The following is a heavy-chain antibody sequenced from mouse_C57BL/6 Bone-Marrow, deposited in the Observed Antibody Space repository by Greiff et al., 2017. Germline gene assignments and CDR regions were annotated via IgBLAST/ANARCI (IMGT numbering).Heavy chain of an antibody. D-gene: IGHD2-2*01. Sequence: VQLQQPGAELVMPGASVKLSCKASGYTFTSYWMHWVKQRPGQGLEWIGEIDPSDSYTNYNQKFKGKSTLTVDKSSSTAYMQLSSLTSEDSAVYYCAIYDGYDEPSYWGQGTLVTVSA. CDR1: GYTFTSYW. J-gene: IGHJ3*01. CDR3: AIYDGYDEPSY. V-gene: IGHV1-69*01. CDR2: IDPSDSYT.